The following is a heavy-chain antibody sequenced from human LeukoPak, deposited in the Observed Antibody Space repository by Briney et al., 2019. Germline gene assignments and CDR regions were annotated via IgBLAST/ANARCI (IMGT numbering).Heavy chain of an antibody. CDR2: IGTAGDT. J-gene: IGHJ3*02. Sequence: PGGSLRLSCAASGFTLSSYDMHWVRQATGKGLEWVSAIGTAGDTYYPGSVEGRFTISRENAKNSLYLQMNSLRAGDTAVYYCARGGKYIVRGPYLELEGAVDIWRQGTMVTVSS. V-gene: IGHV3-13*04. D-gene: IGHD3-10*01. CDR3: ARGGKYIVRGPYLELEGAVDI. CDR1: GFTLSSYD.